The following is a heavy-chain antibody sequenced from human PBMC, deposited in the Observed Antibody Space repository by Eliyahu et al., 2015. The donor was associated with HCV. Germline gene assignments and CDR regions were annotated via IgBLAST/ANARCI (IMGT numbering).Heavy chain of an antibody. J-gene: IGHJ3*02. Sequence: EVQLVESGGGLVQPGGSVRLSCAASGFTFTYYWMHWVRQAPGKGLVWVARVDNDGSNTIYGDSMKGRFTISRDNAKNTLYLQMNSLRGEDTALYFCARGGFSHGFDIWGQGTMVTVSS. CDR3: ARGGFSHGFDI. CDR1: GFTFTYYW. CDR2: VDNDGSNT. D-gene: IGHD6-25*01. V-gene: IGHV3-74*01.